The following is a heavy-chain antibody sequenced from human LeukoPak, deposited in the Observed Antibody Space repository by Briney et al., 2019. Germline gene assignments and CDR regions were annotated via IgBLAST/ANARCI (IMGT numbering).Heavy chain of an antibody. D-gene: IGHD3-10*01. Sequence: GGSLRLSCAASGFTFSSYGMHWVRQAPGKGLEWVAFIRYDGSNKYYADSVKGRFTISRDNSKNTLYLQMNSLRAEDTAVYYCAKDDGSGMGSFDYWGQGTLVTVSS. V-gene: IGHV3-30*02. CDR1: GFTFSSYG. J-gene: IGHJ4*02. CDR2: IRYDGSNK. CDR3: AKDDGSGMGSFDY.